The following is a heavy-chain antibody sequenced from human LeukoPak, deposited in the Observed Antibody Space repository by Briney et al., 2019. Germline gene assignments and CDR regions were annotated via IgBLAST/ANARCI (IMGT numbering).Heavy chain of an antibody. J-gene: IGHJ4*02. V-gene: IGHV3-21*01. CDR1: GFTFSSYS. CDR2: ISSSSSNI. D-gene: IGHD4-11*01. Sequence: GGSLRLSCTASGFTFSSYSMNWVRQAPGKGLEWVSYISSSSSNIFYADSFKGRFTISRDNAQNSLYLQMSSLRVKDTAVYYCARPSTVTRAVDYWGQGTLVTVSS. CDR3: ARPSTVTRAVDY.